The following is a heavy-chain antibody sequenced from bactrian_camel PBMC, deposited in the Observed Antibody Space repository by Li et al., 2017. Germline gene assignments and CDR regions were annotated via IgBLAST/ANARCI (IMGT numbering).Heavy chain of an antibody. Sequence: HVQLVESGGGSVQAGGSLTLSCIVSGWTYRSHCMGWFRLPSGNDRVGVASIDSSSSTTYLDSVKGRFTISFDYAKNTLYLEMNNLEPEDTGMYYCAADVGFAYNCAIAIRSPGVVFDNMGQGTQVTVS. V-gene: IGHV3S57*01. CDR1: GWTYRSHC. CDR2: IDSSSST. J-gene: IGHJ4*01. D-gene: IGHD1*01.